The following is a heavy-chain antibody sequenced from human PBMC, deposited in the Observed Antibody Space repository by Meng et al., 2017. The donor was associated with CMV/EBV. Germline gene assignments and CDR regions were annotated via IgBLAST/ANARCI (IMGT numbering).Heavy chain of an antibody. CDR1: GGTFSSYA. Sequence: SVKVSCKASGGTFSSYAISWVRQAPGQGLEWMGGIIPIFGTANYAQKFQGRVTITTDESTSTAYMELSSLRSEDTAVYYCARDWVVPAALDYWGQGTLVTVSS. V-gene: IGHV1-69*05. CDR3: ARDWVVPAALDY. CDR2: IIPIFGTA. D-gene: IGHD2-2*01. J-gene: IGHJ4*02.